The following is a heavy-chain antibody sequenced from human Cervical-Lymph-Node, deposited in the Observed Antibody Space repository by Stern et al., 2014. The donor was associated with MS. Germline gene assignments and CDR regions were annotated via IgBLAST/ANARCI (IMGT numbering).Heavy chain of an antibody. CDR3: ALSSETSDRWYSLGYDL. CDR1: GGTFSKFP. J-gene: IGHJ5*02. CDR2: IFPALGTP. V-gene: IGHV1-69*01. Sequence: QVQLGQSGAEVTKPGSSVKVSCKASGGTFSKFPSSWVRQAPGQGLEWMGGIFPALGTPTYAQEFRGRVTITADVSTSTVYMELSSLRSDDTAVYYCALSSETSDRWYSLGYDLWGQGTLVTVSS. D-gene: IGHD6-13*01.